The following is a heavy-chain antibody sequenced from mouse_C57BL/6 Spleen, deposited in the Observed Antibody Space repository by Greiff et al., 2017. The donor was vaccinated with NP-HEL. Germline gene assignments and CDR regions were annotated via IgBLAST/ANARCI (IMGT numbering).Heavy chain of an antibody. D-gene: IGHD1-1*01. CDR3: ARGIYYYGSSLYWYFDV. Sequence: EVQLVESGGGLVKPGGSLKLSCAASGFTFSDYGMHWVRQAPEKGLEWVAYISSGSSTIYYADTVKGRFTISRDNAKNTLFLQMTSLRSEDTAMYYCARGIYYYGSSLYWYFDVWGTGTTVTVSS. CDR1: GFTFSDYG. CDR2: ISSGSSTI. V-gene: IGHV5-17*01. J-gene: IGHJ1*03.